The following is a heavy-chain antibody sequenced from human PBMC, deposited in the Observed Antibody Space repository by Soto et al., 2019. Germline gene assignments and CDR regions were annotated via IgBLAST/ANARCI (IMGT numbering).Heavy chain of an antibody. J-gene: IGHJ4*02. Sequence: QVHLVESGGGVVQPGRSLRLSCAASGFSFTNYIMHWVRQAPGKGLEWVAAILYDGSKTYYADSVKGRFTISRDSSKNTLHLQMNSLSAEDTAVYYCAVVGADIWGQGTLVTVSS. CDR1: GFSFTNYI. CDR3: AVVGADI. CDR2: ILYDGSKT. D-gene: IGHD2-15*01. V-gene: IGHV3-30-3*01.